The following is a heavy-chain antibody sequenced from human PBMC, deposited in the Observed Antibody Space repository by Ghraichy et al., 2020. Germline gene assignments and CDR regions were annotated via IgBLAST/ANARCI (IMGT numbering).Heavy chain of an antibody. V-gene: IGHV4-59*08. Sequence: SETLSLTCTVSGGSISSYYWSWIRQPPGKGLEWIGYIYYSGSTNYNPSLKSRVTISVDTSKNQFSLKLSSVTAADTAVYYCARRKGSGSYLDAFDIWGQGTMVTVSS. CDR1: GGSISSYY. CDR3: ARRKGSGSYLDAFDI. CDR2: IYYSGST. D-gene: IGHD3-10*01. J-gene: IGHJ3*02.